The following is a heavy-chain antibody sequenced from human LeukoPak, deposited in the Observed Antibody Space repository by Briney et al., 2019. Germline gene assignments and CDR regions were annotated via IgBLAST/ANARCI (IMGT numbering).Heavy chain of an antibody. Sequence: ASVKVSCKASGYTFTSYGISWVRQAPGQGLEWMGWISAYNGNTNYAQKLQGRVTMTTDTSTSTAYMELRSLRSEDMAVYYCARAVVAVAATDYFDYWGQGTLVTVSS. D-gene: IGHD6-19*01. V-gene: IGHV1-18*03. J-gene: IGHJ4*02. CDR3: ARAVVAVAATDYFDY. CDR2: ISAYNGNT. CDR1: GYTFTSYG.